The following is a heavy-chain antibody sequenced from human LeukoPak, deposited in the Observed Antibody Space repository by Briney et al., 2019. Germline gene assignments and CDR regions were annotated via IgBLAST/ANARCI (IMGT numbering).Heavy chain of an antibody. CDR3: ATSYDTVAGYLDY. V-gene: IGHV3-7*01. Sequence: GGSLRLSCAASGFTFSSYWMSWVRQAPGKGLEWVANIKQDGSVKYYVDSVKGRFTISRGNAKNSLYLQMNSLRAEDTAVYYCATSYDTVAGYLDYWGQGTLVTVSS. J-gene: IGHJ4*02. CDR2: IKQDGSVK. D-gene: IGHD3-9*01. CDR1: GFTFSSYW.